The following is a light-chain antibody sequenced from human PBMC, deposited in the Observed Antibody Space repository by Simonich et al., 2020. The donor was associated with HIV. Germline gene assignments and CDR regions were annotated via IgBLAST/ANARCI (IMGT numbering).Light chain of an antibody. Sequence: DIVMTQTPLFLSVTPGQPASISCKSSQSLLHSDGKTYLYWYLQKPGQSPQLLMYDVSKRFSGVPDRFSGSGSGTDFTLKISRVEAEDVGVYYCMQSIQFLLFTFGPGTRVDIE. J-gene: IGKJ3*01. CDR2: DVS. V-gene: IGKV2D-29*02. CDR3: MQSIQFLLFT. CDR1: QSLLHSDGKTY.